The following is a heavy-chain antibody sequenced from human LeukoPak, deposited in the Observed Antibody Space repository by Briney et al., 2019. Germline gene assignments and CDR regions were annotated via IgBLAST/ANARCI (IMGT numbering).Heavy chain of an antibody. CDR2: ISGSGGST. CDR1: GITLSSYA. CDR3: AKDDSMTLDHFDY. D-gene: IGHD4-11*01. J-gene: IGHJ4*02. V-gene: IGHV3-23*01. Sequence: GGSLRLSCVVSGITLSSYAMSWVRQAPGKGLEWVSAISGSGGSTYYADSVKGRFTISRDNSKYTLYLQMNSLRAEDTAVYYCAKDDSMTLDHFDYWGQGILVTVSS.